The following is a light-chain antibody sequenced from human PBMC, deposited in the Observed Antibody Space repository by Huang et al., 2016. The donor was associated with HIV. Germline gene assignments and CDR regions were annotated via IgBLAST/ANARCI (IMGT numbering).Light chain of an antibody. CDR2: DAS. CDR3: QQRSNWPRT. V-gene: IGKV3-11*01. J-gene: IGKJ1*01. CDR1: QSVSSY. Sequence: EIVLTQSPATLSLSPGERATLSCRASQSVSSYLAWYQQKPVQAPRLLIYDASSRATGIPARFSGSGSGTDFTLTISSLEPEDFAVYYCQQRSNWPRTFGQGTKVEIK.